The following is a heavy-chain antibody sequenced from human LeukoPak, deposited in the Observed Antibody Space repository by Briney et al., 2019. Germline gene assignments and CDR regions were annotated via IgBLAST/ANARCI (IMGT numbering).Heavy chain of an antibody. J-gene: IGHJ4*02. CDR3: ARLASGSYGPLTPFDY. Sequence: SETLSLTCTVTGGSTSIYYWSWIRQPPGKGLECIGYTSYSGSTDYSPSLKSRVTISLDTSKNQFSLRLSSVTAADTAVYYSARLASGSYGPLTPFDYWGQGTLVTVSS. V-gene: IGHV4-59*08. CDR1: GGSTSIYY. D-gene: IGHD1-26*01. CDR2: TSYSGST.